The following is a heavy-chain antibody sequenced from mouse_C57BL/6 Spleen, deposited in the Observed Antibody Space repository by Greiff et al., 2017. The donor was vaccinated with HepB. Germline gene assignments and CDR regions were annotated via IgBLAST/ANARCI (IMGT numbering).Heavy chain of an antibody. CDR2: ISNFAYSI. J-gene: IGHJ2*01. CDR3: AREELGEGVFDY. Sequence: EVQGVESGGGLVQPGGSLKLSCAASGFTFSDYGMAWVRQAPRKGPEWVAFISNFAYSIYYADTVTGRFTISRENAKNTLYLEMSSLRSEDTAMYYCAREELGEGVFDYGGKGTTLRVSS. V-gene: IGHV5-15*01. CDR1: GFTFSDYG. D-gene: IGHD4-1*01.